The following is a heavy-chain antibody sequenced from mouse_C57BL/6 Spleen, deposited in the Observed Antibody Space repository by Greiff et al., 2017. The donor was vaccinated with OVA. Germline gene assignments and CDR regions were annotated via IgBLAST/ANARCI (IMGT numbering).Heavy chain of an antibody. CDR3: VTGNHYAMDY. J-gene: IGHJ4*01. CDR1: GFSFNTYA. CDR2: IRSKSNNYAT. V-gene: IGHV10-1*01. Sequence: EVQLVESGGGLVQPKGSLKLSCAASGFSFNTYAMNWVRQAPGKGLEWVARIRSKSNNYATYYADSVKDRFTISRDDSESMLYLQMNNLKTEDTAMYYCVTGNHYAMDYWGQGTSVTVSS. D-gene: IGHD2-1*01.